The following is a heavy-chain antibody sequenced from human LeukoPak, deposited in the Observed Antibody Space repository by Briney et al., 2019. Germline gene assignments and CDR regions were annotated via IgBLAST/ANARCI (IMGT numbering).Heavy chain of an antibody. CDR1: GFTFSSYG. J-gene: IGHJ4*02. V-gene: IGHV3-23*01. CDR3: AASSGYYYTAFRY. CDR2: ISGSGGST. Sequence: GGTLRLSCAASGFTFSSYGMSWVRQAPGKGLEWVSGISGSGGSTYYADSVKGRFTISRDNSKNTLYLRMNSLRAEDTAVYYCAASSGYYYTAFRYWGQGTLVTVSS. D-gene: IGHD3-22*01.